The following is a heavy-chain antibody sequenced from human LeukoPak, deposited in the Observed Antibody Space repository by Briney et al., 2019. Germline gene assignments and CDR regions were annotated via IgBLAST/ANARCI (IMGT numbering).Heavy chain of an antibody. CDR1: GGSISSANSY. CDR3: ARASGYSGYDLGAYYYFYMDV. J-gene: IGHJ6*03. Sequence: SETLSLTCPVSGGSISSANSYWNWIRQPAGKGLEWIGRIYTSGSSNYNPSLKSRVTISVDTSKNQFSLRLSSVTAADTAVYYCARASGYSGYDLGAYYYFYMDVWGKGTTVTVSS. V-gene: IGHV4-61*02. D-gene: IGHD5-12*01. CDR2: IYTSGSS.